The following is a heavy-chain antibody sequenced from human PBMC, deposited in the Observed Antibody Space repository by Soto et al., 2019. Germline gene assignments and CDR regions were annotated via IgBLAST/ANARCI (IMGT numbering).Heavy chain of an antibody. Sequence: SETLSLTCSFSDGSISIGYYYWSWIRQPPGKGLEWIGNIYYSGNTYYNPSLKSRLIISIDTSKKQFSLKVGSVTAADTAVYYCASSSIYGMDVWGQGTTVTVSS. J-gene: IGHJ6*02. D-gene: IGHD3-9*01. CDR1: DGSISIGYYY. V-gene: IGHV4-30-4*01. CDR2: IYYSGNT. CDR3: ASSSIYGMDV.